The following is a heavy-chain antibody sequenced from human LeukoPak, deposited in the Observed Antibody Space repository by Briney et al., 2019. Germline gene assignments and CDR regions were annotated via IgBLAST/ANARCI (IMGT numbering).Heavy chain of an antibody. CDR2: LYDSGTT. CDR1: GGSISSYY. Sequence: SETLSLTCTVSGGSISSYYWSWIRQPPEKGLEWIGYLYDSGTTNYNPSLNSRVTISADTSKKQIFLKPSSVTAADTAVYYCTRRMYYSDSGGSSYYYMDVWGKGTTVTVSS. CDR3: TRRMYYSDSGGSSYYYMDV. V-gene: IGHV4-59*08. J-gene: IGHJ6*03. D-gene: IGHD3-22*01.